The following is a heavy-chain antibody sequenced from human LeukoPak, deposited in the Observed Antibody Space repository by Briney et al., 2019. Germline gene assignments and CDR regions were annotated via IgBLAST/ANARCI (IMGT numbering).Heavy chain of an antibody. J-gene: IGHJ5*02. Sequence: SETLSLTCTVSGGSISSGDYYWSWIRQPPGKGLEWIGYIYYSGSTYYNPSLKSRVTISVDTSKNQFSLKLSSVTAADTAVYYCASTQGDIAAAGTGFDPWGQGTLVTVPS. CDR3: ASTQGDIAAAGTGFDP. CDR2: IYYSGST. D-gene: IGHD6-13*01. V-gene: IGHV4-30-4*01. CDR1: GGSISSGDYY.